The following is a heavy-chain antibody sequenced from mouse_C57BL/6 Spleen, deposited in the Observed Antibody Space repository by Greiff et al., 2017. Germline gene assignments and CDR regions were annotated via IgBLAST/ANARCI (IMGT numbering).Heavy chain of an antibody. D-gene: IGHD1-1*01. CDR3: ARRGYGSSYYFDY. Sequence: VQLQQPGAELVRPGSSVKLSCKASGCTFTSYWMHWVKQRPIQGLEWIGNIDPSDSETHYNQKFKDKATLTVDKSSSTAYMQLSSLTSEDSAVYYCARRGYGSSYYFDYWGQGTTLTVSS. CDR2: IDPSDSET. V-gene: IGHV1-52*01. CDR1: GCTFTSYW. J-gene: IGHJ2*01.